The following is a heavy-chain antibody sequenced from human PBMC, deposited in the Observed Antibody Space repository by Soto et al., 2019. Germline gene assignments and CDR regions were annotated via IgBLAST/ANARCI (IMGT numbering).Heavy chain of an antibody. D-gene: IGHD4-17*01. V-gene: IGHV3-11*05. Sequence: QVQLVESGGGPVKPGGSLTLSCAASGFTFSDYFIHWIRQAPGKGLEWVSHISGNSKSKNYAESVRGRFTISIDNAKNSVSLHINGLRTEDTALYYGARGDYVEYCGDLGLDVWGQGTTVTVSS. CDR2: ISGNSKSK. CDR3: ARGDYVEYCGDLGLDV. J-gene: IGHJ6*02. CDR1: GFTFSDYF.